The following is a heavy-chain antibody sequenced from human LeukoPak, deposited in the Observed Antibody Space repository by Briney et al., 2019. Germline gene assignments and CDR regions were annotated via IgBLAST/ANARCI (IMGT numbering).Heavy chain of an antibody. D-gene: IGHD6-19*01. V-gene: IGHV4-61*01. CDR1: GGSISNTNYY. CDR2: IYYSGST. CDR3: ARDRRVAGIPGHFDY. J-gene: IGHJ4*02. Sequence: SETLSLTCTVSGGSISNTNYYWGWIRQPPGKGLEWIGYIYYSGSTNYNPSLKSRVTISVDTSKNQFSLKLSSVTAADTAVYYCARDRRVAGIPGHFDYWGQGTLVTVSS.